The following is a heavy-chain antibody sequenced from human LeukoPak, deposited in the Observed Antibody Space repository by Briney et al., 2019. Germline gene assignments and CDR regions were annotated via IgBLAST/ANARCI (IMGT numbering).Heavy chain of an antibody. D-gene: IGHD4-17*01. J-gene: IGHJ4*02. CDR3: AKSSGDLPSPFDY. CDR2: VTGRGDDT. CDR1: GFTFSRYT. Sequence: GESLRLSCTASGFTFSRYTMSWVRQSPGRGMEWVAAVTGRGDDTDYADSVKGRFTVSRDNSRNTLYLQMNSLRVEDTAVYFCAKSSGDLPSPFDYWAQETLVTVSS. V-gene: IGHV3-23*01.